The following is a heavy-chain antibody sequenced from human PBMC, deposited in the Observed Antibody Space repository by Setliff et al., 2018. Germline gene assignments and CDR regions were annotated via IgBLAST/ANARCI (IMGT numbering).Heavy chain of an antibody. CDR3: ARRTFGSGRFDP. Sequence: SETLSLTCSVSGASITSGGFYWTWIRQPAGKGLEWIGHISPSGSTTYNPSVKSRVTISLDTSKNHFSLKLTSVTAADTALYYCARRTFGSGRFDPWGQGTMVTVSS. CDR1: GASITSGGFY. D-gene: IGHD3-16*01. V-gene: IGHV4-61*09. CDR2: ISPSGST. J-gene: IGHJ5*01.